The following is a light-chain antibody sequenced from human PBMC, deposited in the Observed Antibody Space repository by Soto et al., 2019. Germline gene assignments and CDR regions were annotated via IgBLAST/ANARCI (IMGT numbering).Light chain of an antibody. CDR1: NSNIGAGYD. V-gene: IGLV1-40*01. CDR2: GST. CDR3: QSYDSSLSGFYV. J-gene: IGLJ1*01. Sequence: QSVLTQPPSVSGAPGQWVTIFCTGSNSNIGAGYDVHWYQQLPGAAPKLLIYGSTKRPSGVPDRFSGSKSGTSASLAITGLQAEDEADYYCQSYDSSLSGFYVFGTGTKV.